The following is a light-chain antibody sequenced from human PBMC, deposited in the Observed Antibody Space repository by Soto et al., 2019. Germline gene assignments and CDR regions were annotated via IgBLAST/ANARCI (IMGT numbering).Light chain of an antibody. Sequence: QSALTQPASVSGSPGQSITISCTGTSSDVGTYNYVSWYQQHPGKAPKLMIFEVSNRPSGVSNRFSGSKSGNTASLTISGLQDEDAAAYYCTSYTSGTYVFGTGTKVTVL. CDR3: TSYTSGTYV. V-gene: IGLV2-14*01. CDR2: EVS. CDR1: SSDVGTYNY. J-gene: IGLJ1*01.